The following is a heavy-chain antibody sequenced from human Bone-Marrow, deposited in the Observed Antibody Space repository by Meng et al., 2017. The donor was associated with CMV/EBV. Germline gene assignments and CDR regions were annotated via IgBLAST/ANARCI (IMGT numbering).Heavy chain of an antibody. CDR3: ARIAPYSGYGYFDY. J-gene: IGHJ4*02. CDR1: GFSLSTTAMR. V-gene: IGHV2-70D*14. CDR2: IDWDDDK. D-gene: IGHD5-12*01. Sequence: SGPTLVKPTQTLTLTCTFSGFSLSTTAMRLSWIRQPPGKALEWLALIDWDDDKFYSTSLKTRLTISKDTSKNQVVLTMTNMDPVDTATYYCARIAPYSGYGYFDYWGQGTLVTVYS.